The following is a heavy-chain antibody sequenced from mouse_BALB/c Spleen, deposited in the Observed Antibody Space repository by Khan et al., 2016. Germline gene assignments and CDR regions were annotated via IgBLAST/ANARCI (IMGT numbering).Heavy chain of an antibody. CDR2: IRNKPNGYTT. CDR3: SIDMEGYDDAMDY. CDR1: GFTFTDYY. Sequence: EVKLLESGGGLVQPGTSLRLSCTTSGFTFTDYYMSWVRQPPGKALEWLGFIRNKPNGYTTECNESVKGRFTISRDNSQSIIYLKMNTLRAEDSATYYCSIDMEGYDDAMDYWGQGTSVTVSS. D-gene: IGHD2-2*01. J-gene: IGHJ4*01. V-gene: IGHV7-3*02.